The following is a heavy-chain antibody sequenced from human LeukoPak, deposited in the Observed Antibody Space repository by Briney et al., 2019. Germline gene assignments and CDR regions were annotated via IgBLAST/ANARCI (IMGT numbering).Heavy chain of an antibody. J-gene: IGHJ3*02. CDR1: GFTFSSYG. D-gene: IGHD3-3*01. V-gene: IGHV3-30*02. Sequence: PGRSLRLSCAASGFTFSSYGMHWVRQAPGKGLEWVAFIRYDGSNKYYADSVKGRFTISRDNSKNTLYLQMNSLRAEDTAVYYCASIGWGDFWSGHDAFDIWGQGTMVTVSS. CDR2: IRYDGSNK. CDR3: ASIGWGDFWSGHDAFDI.